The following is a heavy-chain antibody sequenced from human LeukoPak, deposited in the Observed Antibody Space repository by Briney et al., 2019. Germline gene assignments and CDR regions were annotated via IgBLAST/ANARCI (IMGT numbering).Heavy chain of an antibody. CDR3: AKNPDEGLVVVPAAPGFDI. CDR1: GFTFSSYG. V-gene: IGHV3-30*18. CDR2: ISYDGSNK. J-gene: IGHJ3*02. D-gene: IGHD2-2*01. Sequence: GRSLRLSCAASGFTFSSYGMRWVRQAPGKGLEWVAVISYDGSNKYYADSVKGRFTISRDNSKNMLYLQMNSLRAEDTAVYYCAKNPDEGLVVVPAAPGFDIWGQGTMVTVSS.